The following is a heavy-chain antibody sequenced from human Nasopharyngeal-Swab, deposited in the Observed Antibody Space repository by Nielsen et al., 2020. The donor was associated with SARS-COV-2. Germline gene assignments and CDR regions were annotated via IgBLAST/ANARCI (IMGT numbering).Heavy chain of an antibody. V-gene: IGHV3-21*01. J-gene: IGHJ4*02. CDR2: ISSSSSYI. D-gene: IGHD4-17*01. Sequence: VRQAPGKGLEWVSSISSSSSYIYYADSVKGRFTISRDNAKNSLYLQMNSLRAEDTAVYYCARDRDYGDYYFDYWGQGTLVTVSS. CDR3: ARDRDYGDYYFDY.